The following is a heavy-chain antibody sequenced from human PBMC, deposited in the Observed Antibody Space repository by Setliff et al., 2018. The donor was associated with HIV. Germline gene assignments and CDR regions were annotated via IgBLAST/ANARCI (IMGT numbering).Heavy chain of an antibody. CDR2: TIPVFGRT. CDR1: GDTFSIHP. CDR3: AREGLLVTTVGGAHWYHGMDV. J-gene: IGHJ6*02. Sequence: SVKVSCKASGDTFSIHPISWVRQAPGRGLEWMGNTIPVFGRTNYAQRFQGRVTITTDKSTTTVFMEVTGLRSDDTAVYYCAREGLLVTTVGGAHWYHGMDVWGQGTTVTVSS. D-gene: IGHD4-17*01. V-gene: IGHV1-69*04.